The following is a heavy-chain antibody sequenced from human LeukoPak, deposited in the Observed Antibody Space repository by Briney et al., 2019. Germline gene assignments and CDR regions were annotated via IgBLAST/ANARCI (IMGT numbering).Heavy chain of an antibody. CDR3: ARTYCSSTSCYLFHFDY. CDR1: GGSISSYY. V-gene: IGHV4-59*01. J-gene: IGHJ4*02. D-gene: IGHD2-2*01. Sequence: PSETLSLTCTVSGGSISSYYWSWIRQPPGKGLEWIGYIYYSGRTNYSPSLESRLTISVDTSRSQFSLQLSSVTAADTAVYYCARTYCSSTSCYLFHFDYWGQGILVTVSS. CDR2: IYYSGRT.